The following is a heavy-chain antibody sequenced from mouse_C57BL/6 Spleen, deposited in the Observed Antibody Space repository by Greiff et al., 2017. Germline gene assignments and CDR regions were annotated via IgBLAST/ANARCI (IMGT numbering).Heavy chain of an antibody. V-gene: IGHV1-72*01. J-gene: IGHJ3*01. D-gene: IGHD2-3*01. Sequence: VQLQQPGAELVKPGASVKLSCKASGYTFTSYWMHWVKQRPGRGLEWIGRIDPNSGGINYNEKFKSKAPLTVDKPSSTAYMQLSSLTSAGSAVDYCAREGLYDGYYPGAYWGQGTLVTVSA. CDR3: AREGLYDGYYPGAY. CDR1: GYTFTSYW. CDR2: IDPNSGGI.